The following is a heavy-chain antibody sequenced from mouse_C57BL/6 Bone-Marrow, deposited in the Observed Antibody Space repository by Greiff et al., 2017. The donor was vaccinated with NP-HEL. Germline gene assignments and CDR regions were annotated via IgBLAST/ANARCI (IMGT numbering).Heavy chain of an antibody. CDR3: AREATYYSNYEWYFDV. J-gene: IGHJ1*03. CDR1: SYTFTSYW. D-gene: IGHD2-5*01. V-gene: IGHV1-52*01. Sequence: VQLQQPGAELVRPGSTVKLSCKASSYTFTSYWMHWVKQRPIQGLEWIGNIDPSDSETHYNQKFKDKATLTVDKSSSTAYMQLSSLTSEDSAVYYCAREATYYSNYEWYFDVWGTGTTVTVSS. CDR2: IDPSDSET.